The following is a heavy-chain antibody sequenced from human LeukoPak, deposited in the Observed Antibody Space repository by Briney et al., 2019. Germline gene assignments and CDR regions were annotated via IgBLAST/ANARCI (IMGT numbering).Heavy chain of an antibody. D-gene: IGHD4-11*01. J-gene: IGHJ6*02. V-gene: IGHV4-31*03. CDR1: GGSIGSGGYY. CDR2: IYYSGST. Sequence: SQTLSLTCTVSGGSIGSGGYYWSWIRQHPGKGLEWIGYIYYSGSTYYNPSLKSRVTISVDTSKNQFSLKLSSVTAADTAVYYCARVNPVTYYGMDVWGQGTTVTVSS. CDR3: ARVNPVTYYGMDV.